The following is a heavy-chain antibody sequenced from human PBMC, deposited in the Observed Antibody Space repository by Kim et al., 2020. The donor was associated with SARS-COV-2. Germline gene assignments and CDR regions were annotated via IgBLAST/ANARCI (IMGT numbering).Heavy chain of an antibody. J-gene: IGHJ6*02. V-gene: IGHV3-30*18. CDR1: GFTFSGYA. CDR2: ISCDGSNN. Sequence: GGSLRLSCAASGFTFSGYAMHWVRQAPGKGLEWLAVISCDGSNNYYADSVKGRFTISRDKSKNTLYLQMNSLRAEDTAVYYCAKDYYDNSGDYYGHYYYGMDAWGQGTMVTVSS. D-gene: IGHD3-22*01. CDR3: AKDYYDNSGDYYGHYYYGMDA.